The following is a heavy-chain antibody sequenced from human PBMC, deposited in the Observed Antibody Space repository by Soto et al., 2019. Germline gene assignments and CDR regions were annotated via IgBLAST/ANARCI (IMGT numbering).Heavy chain of an antibody. CDR3: ARGGQLGDYGDLFGY. J-gene: IGHJ4*02. CDR1: GFTFSSYW. V-gene: IGHV3-74*01. CDR2: INSDGSST. D-gene: IGHD4-17*01. Sequence: PGGSLRLSCAASGFTFSSYWMHWVRQAPGKGLVWVSRINSDGSSTSYADSVKGRFTISRDNAKNSLYLQMNSLRAEDTAVYYCARGGQLGDYGDLFGYWGQGTLVTVSS.